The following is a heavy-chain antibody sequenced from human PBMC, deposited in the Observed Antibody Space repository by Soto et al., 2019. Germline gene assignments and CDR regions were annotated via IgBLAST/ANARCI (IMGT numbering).Heavy chain of an antibody. CDR3: AREDWYYFDY. D-gene: IGHD3-9*01. J-gene: IGHJ4*02. CDR1: GFSFRSPW. Sequence: EVHLVESGGGLVQPGGSLRLSLAASGFSFRSPWLRWVRQAPGKGLQWVANINQDGSANYYAASVRGRFTISRDNADNSLYLQMTSLRAEDTALYYCAREDWYYFDYWGQGTLVTVSS. CDR2: INQDGSAN. V-gene: IGHV3-7*03.